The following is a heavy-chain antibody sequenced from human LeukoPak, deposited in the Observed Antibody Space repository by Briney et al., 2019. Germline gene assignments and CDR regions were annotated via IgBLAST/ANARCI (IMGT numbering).Heavy chain of an antibody. Sequence: EASVKVSCKASGYTFTDSGITWVRQAPGQGLEWMGWISTYNANTNYEQKFQGRVTMTTDTSTSTAYMELRSLRSDDTAVYYCAREEVLWFGQYAMDVWGQGTTVTVSS. D-gene: IGHD3-10*01. J-gene: IGHJ6*02. CDR1: GYTFTDSG. V-gene: IGHV1-18*01. CDR3: AREEVLWFGQYAMDV. CDR2: ISTYNANT.